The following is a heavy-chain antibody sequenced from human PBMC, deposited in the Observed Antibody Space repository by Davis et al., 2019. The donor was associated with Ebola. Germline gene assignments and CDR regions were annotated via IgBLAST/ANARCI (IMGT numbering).Heavy chain of an antibody. V-gene: IGHV1-69*04. CDR3: AREYYYGSGSYRYYYYYGMDV. CDR1: GGTFSSYA. CDR2: IIPILGIT. Sequence: SVKVSCKASGGTFSSYAISWVRQAPGQGLEWMGRIIPILGITNYAQKFQGRVTITADESTSTAYMELSSLRSEDTAVYYCAREYYYGSGSYRYYYYYGMDVWGQGTTVTVSS. J-gene: IGHJ6*02. D-gene: IGHD3-10*01.